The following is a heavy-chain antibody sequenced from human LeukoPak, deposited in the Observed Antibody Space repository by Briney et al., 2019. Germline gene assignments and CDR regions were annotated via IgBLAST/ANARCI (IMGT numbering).Heavy chain of an antibody. V-gene: IGHV4-59*01. J-gene: IGHJ6*04. CDR2: IYYSGST. CDR1: GGSISSYY. D-gene: IGHD4-23*01. CDR3: ARTNWDYGGNPRAFGMDV. Sequence: SETLSLTCTVSGGSISSYYWSWIRQPPGKGLEWIGYIYYSGSTNYNPSLKSRVTISVDTSKNQFSLKLSSVTAADTAGYYCARTNWDYGGNPRAFGMDVWGEGTTVTVSS.